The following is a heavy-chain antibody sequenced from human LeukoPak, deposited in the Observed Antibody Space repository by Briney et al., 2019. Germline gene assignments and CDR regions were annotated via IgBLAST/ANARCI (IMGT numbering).Heavy chain of an antibody. Sequence: SVTLSLTCTVSGGSISSYYWSWIRQPPGKGLEWIGYIYYSGSTNYNPSLKSRVTISVDTSKNQFSLKLSSVTAADTAVYYCARGGAGDAFDIWGQGTMVTVSS. CDR3: ARGGAGDAFDI. CDR1: GGSISSYY. V-gene: IGHV4-59*01. CDR2: IYYSGST. D-gene: IGHD1-26*01. J-gene: IGHJ3*02.